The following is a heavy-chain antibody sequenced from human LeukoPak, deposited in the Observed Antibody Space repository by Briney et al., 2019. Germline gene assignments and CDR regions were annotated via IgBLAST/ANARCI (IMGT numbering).Heavy chain of an antibody. D-gene: IGHD3-22*01. CDR1: GYSFTSYW. J-gene: IGHJ3*02. V-gene: IGHV5-51*01. CDR2: IYPGDSDT. CDR3: ARRRDSSGYYYVDAFDI. Sequence: GESLKISCKGSGYSFTSYWIGWVRQVPGKGLEWMGIIYPGDSDTRYSPSFQGQVTISADKSISTAYLQWSSLKASDTAMYYCARRRDSSGYYYVDAFDIWGQGTMVTVSS.